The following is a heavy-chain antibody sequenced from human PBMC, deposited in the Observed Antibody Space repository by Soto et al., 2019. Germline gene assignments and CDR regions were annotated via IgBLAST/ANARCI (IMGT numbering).Heavy chain of an antibody. CDR2: VSGYNGNT. Sequence: ASVKVSCKASGYKFTSYGISWVRQAPGQGLEWLGWVSGYNGNTNYAPKFQGRVTMTTDTSTSTAYMELRSLRSDDTAVYYCAREGRRIPGATGIDYWGQGTLVTVSS. CDR1: GYKFTSYG. J-gene: IGHJ4*02. CDR3: AREGRRIPGATGIDY. V-gene: IGHV1-18*04. D-gene: IGHD2-2*01.